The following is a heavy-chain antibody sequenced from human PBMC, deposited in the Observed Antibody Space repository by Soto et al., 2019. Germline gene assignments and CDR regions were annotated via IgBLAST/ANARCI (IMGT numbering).Heavy chain of an antibody. V-gene: IGHV4-39*07. Sequence: SETLSLTCTVSGGSISSSSYYWGWIRQPPGKGLEWIGSIYYSGSTYYNPSLKRRFTISVDTSKNQFSLKLSSVTAADTAVYYCARRGFGYYYYYGMDVWGQGTLVTVSS. J-gene: IGHJ6*02. CDR3: ARRGFGYYYYYGMDV. CDR2: IYYSGST. D-gene: IGHD3-16*01. CDR1: GGSISSSSYY.